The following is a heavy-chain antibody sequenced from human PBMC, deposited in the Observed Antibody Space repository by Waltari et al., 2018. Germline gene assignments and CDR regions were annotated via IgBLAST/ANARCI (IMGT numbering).Heavy chain of an antibody. CDR3: ATRDYYFDD. CDR1: GFTFSNYV. Sequence: EVQLLESGGDLVQPGGSLRLSCAASGFTFSNYVMTWVRQAPGKGLEWVSAISGSGASTYYADSVKGRFTSSRDNSKNTLYLQMHSLRAEDTAVYYCATRDYYFDDWGQGTLVIVSS. CDR2: ISGSGAST. J-gene: IGHJ4*02. V-gene: IGHV3-23*01.